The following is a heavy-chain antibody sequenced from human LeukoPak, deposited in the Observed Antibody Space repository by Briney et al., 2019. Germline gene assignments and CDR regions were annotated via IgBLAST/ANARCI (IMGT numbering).Heavy chain of an antibody. Sequence: PGGSLRLSCAASGFTFSSYGMHWVRQAPGKGLEWVAVIWYDGSNKYYADSVKGRFTISRDNSKNTLYLQMNSLRAEDTAVYYCARSYYDSSGYYGDDYWGREPWSPSPQ. V-gene: IGHV3-33*08. CDR2: IWYDGSNK. CDR3: ARSYYDSSGYYGDDY. CDR1: GFTFSSYG. J-gene: IGHJ4*02. D-gene: IGHD3-22*01.